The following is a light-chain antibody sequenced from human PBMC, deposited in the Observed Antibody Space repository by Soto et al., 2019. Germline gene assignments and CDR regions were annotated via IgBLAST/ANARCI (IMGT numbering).Light chain of an antibody. CDR3: QQSHNWPRT. V-gene: IGKV3-11*01. Sequence: PGETDNPTCSASHSVSSTFLAWYQQKPGQAPRLLISEASNRATGIPARFSGSGSGTDFTLTISSLEPEDFAVYYCQQSHNWPRTFGQGTKVDIK. CDR2: EAS. CDR1: HSVSSTF. J-gene: IGKJ1*01.